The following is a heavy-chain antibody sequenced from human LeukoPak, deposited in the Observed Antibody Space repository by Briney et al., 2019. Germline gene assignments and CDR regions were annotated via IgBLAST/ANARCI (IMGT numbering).Heavy chain of an antibody. Sequence: GGSLRLSCAASGFTFSSNSMNWVHQAPGKGLEWVSYISSSSSTIYYADSVKGRFTISRDNSKNTLYLQMNSLRAEDTAVYYCAKDSIAAALGYYFDYWGQGTLVTVSS. CDR3: AKDSIAAALGYYFDY. V-gene: IGHV3-48*01. J-gene: IGHJ4*02. D-gene: IGHD6-13*01. CDR1: GFTFSSNS. CDR2: ISSSSSTI.